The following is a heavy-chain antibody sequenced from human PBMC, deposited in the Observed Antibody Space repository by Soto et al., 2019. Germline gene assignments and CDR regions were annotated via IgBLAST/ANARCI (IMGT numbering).Heavy chain of an antibody. CDR3: ARDNDRLQLGGNYYYILDV. D-gene: IGHD4-4*01. J-gene: IGHJ6*02. Sequence: QVQLVQSGAEMKEPGSSVKVSCKTSGGTFSSSAISWLRQAPGQGLEWMGGLIPLFRTPDYAQKFQGRGTIAADESTSTAYMELSSLGSEDTAVYYCARDNDRLQLGGNYYYILDVWGQGTTITVSS. CDR2: LIPLFRTP. CDR1: GGTFSSSA. V-gene: IGHV1-69*12.